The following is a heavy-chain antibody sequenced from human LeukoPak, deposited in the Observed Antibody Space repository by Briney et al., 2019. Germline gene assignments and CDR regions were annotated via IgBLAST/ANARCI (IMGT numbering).Heavy chain of an antibody. CDR3: ARVGSGSFRD. D-gene: IGHD1-26*01. J-gene: IGHJ4*02. V-gene: IGHV4-59*11. CDR2: FYDIGSA. CDR1: GVSLSSHY. Sequence: SETLSLTCTVSGVSLSSHYWSWIRQPPGKGLECIVYFYDIGSANYNPSLKSRVTISKDTSKNQLSLSLTSVTPADTAVYYCARVGSGSFRDWGQGTLVTVSS.